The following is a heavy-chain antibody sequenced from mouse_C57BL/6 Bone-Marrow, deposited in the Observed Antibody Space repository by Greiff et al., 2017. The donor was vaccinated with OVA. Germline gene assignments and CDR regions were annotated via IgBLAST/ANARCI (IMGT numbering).Heavy chain of an antibody. V-gene: IGHV14-1*01. Sequence: EVQLQQSGAELVRPGASVKLSCTASGFNITDYYMHWVKQRPEQGLEWIGRIDPEDGDTEYAPKFQGKATMTADTSSNTAYLQLSSLTSEDTAVDYCTAHYGSSSGWFAYWGQGTLVTVSA. CDR1: GFNITDYY. CDR2: IDPEDGDT. D-gene: IGHD1-1*01. CDR3: TAHYGSSSGWFAY. J-gene: IGHJ3*01.